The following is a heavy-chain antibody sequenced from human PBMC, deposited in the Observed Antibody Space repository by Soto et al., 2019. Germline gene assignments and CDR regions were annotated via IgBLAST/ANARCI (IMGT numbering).Heavy chain of an antibody. Sequence: GGSLRLSCAASGFTFSSYSMNWVRQAPEKELEWVSSISSSSSYIYYADSVKGRFTISRDNAKNSLYLQMNSLRAEDTAVYYCARDMYSSGWRYPLVDYWGQGTLVTVSS. CDR3: ARDMYSSGWRYPLVDY. CDR2: ISSSSSYI. V-gene: IGHV3-21*01. D-gene: IGHD6-19*01. J-gene: IGHJ4*02. CDR1: GFTFSSYS.